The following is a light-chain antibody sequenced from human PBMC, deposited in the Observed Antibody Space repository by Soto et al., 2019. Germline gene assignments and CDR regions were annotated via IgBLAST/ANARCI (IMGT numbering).Light chain of an antibody. Sequence: QSALTQPASVSGSPGQSITISCTGTSSDVGGYNSVSWYQQHPGKAPKLMIYDVSTRPSGVSNRFCGSKSGNTASLTISGLQAEYEDYYYCNSYTSTSTNVFGTGTKLTVL. V-gene: IGLV2-14*01. J-gene: IGLJ1*01. CDR3: NSYTSTSTNV. CDR2: DVS. CDR1: SSDVGGYNS.